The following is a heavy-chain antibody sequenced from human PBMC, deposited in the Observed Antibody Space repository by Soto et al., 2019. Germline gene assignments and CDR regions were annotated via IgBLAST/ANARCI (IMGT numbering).Heavy chain of an antibody. Sequence: ASVKVSCKASGYAFTSYYMHWLLQAPGQGLEWMGIINPSGGSTSYAQKFQGRVTMTRDTSTSTVYMELSSLRSEDTAVYYCARDQIAANYYYYYYGMDVWGQGTTVTVSS. J-gene: IGHJ6*02. D-gene: IGHD6-6*01. CDR3: ARDQIAANYYYYYYGMDV. V-gene: IGHV1-46*01. CDR2: INPSGGST. CDR1: GYAFTSYY.